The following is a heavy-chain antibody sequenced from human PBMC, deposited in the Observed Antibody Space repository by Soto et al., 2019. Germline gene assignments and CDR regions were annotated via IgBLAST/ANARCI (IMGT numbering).Heavy chain of an antibody. V-gene: IGHV1-24*01. J-gene: IGHJ4*02. CDR1: GYTLTELS. D-gene: IGHD2-2*01. CDR2: FDPEDGET. CDR3: ATASCSSTSCSLDY. Sequence: ASVKVSCKVSGYTLTELSMHWVRQAPGKGLEWMGGFDPEDGETIYAQKFQGRVTMTEDTSTDTAYMELSSLRSEDTAVYYCATASCSSTSCSLDYWGQGTLVTVPQ.